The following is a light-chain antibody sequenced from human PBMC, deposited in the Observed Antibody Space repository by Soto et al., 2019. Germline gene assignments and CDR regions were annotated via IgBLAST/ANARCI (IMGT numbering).Light chain of an antibody. V-gene: IGLV2-14*01. J-gene: IGLJ2*01. CDR2: EVN. CDR3: SSHRTSGTLI. CDR1: SSDVGGYNY. Sequence: QSALTQPASVSGSPGQSITISCTGTSSDVGGYNYVSWYQQHPGKAPKLMIYEVNNRPSGVSNRFSGSKSGNTASLTISGLQAEDEAYYYCSSHRTSGTLIFGGGTKLTVL.